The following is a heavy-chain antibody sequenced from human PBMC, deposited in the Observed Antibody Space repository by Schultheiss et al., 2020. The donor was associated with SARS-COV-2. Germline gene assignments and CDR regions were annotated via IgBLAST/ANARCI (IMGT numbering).Heavy chain of an antibody. V-gene: IGHV4-39*02. CDR2: IYTSGST. CDR3: AREVAIAVAGRFSGYGMDV. D-gene: IGHD6-19*01. J-gene: IGHJ6*02. Sequence: SQTLSLTCTVSGGSISSSSYYWGWIRQPPGKGLEWIGSIYTSGSTNYNPSLKSRVTISVDTSKNQFSLKLSSVTAADTAVYYCAREVAIAVAGRFSGYGMDVWGQGTTVTVSS. CDR1: GGSISSSSYY.